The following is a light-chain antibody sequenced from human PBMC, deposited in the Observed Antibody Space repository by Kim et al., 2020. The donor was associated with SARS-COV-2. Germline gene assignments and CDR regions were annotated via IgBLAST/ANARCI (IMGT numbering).Light chain of an antibody. CDR2: RNN. CDR1: NNNVGNQG. J-gene: IGLJ3*02. CDR3: SAWDSSLSAWV. V-gene: IGLV10-54*04. Sequence: RQTANLTCTGNNNNVGNQGAAWLQQHQGHPPKLLSYRNNNRPSGISERFSASRSGDTASLTITGLQPEDETDYYCSAWDSSLSAWVFGGGTKLTVL.